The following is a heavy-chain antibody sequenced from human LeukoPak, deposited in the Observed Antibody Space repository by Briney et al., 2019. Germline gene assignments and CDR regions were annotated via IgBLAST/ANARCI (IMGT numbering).Heavy chain of an antibody. V-gene: IGHV4-59*01. J-gene: IGHJ6*02. Sequence: PSETLSLTCTVSGGSISSCYWSWIRQPPGKGLEWIGYIYYSGSTNYNPSLKSRVTISVDTSKNQFSLKLSSVTAADTAVYYCARGDYGDHNYYYYGMDVWGQGTTVTVSS. CDR3: ARGDYGDHNYYYYGMDV. CDR1: GGSISSCY. D-gene: IGHD4-17*01. CDR2: IYYSGST.